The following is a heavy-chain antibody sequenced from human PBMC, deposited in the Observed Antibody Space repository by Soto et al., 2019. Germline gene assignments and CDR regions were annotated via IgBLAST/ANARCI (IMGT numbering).Heavy chain of an antibody. Sequence: GSLRLSCAASGFTFSGSAMHWVRQASGKGLEWVGRIRSKGNSYATAYAASVKGRFTISGDDSKNTAYLQMNSLKTEDTAVYYCTRLLSDAFDIWGQGTMVTVSS. CDR3: TRLLSDAFDI. CDR1: GFTFSGSA. V-gene: IGHV3-73*01. CDR2: IRSKGNSYAT. J-gene: IGHJ3*02.